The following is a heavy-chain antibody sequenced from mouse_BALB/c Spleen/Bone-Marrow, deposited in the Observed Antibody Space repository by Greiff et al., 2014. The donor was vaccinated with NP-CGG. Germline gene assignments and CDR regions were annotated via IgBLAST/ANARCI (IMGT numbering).Heavy chain of an antibody. CDR1: GYTFTSYV. D-gene: IGHD2-1*01. J-gene: IGHJ4*01. CDR2: INPYNDGS. Sequence: EVQLQQSGPELVKPGASVKMSCKASGYTFTSYVLHWVKQKPGQGLEWIGYINPYNDGSKYSEKFKGKATVTSDKTSSTAYMQRSSLTTENSADDFWAGSGGNSIDYWGQGTTVTVSS. CDR3: AGSGGNSIDY. V-gene: IGHV1-14*01.